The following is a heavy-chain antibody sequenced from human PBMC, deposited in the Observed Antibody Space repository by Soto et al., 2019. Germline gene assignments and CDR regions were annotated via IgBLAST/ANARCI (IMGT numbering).Heavy chain of an antibody. V-gene: IGHV3-48*03. CDR1: GFTFSSYE. J-gene: IGHJ6*02. D-gene: IGHD3-3*01. CDR3: ARDLTIFGVVMDYYYYGMDV. Sequence: PGGSLRLSCAASGFTFSSYEMNWVRQAPGKGLEWVSYISSSGSTIYHADSVKGRFTISRDNAKNSLYLQMNSLRAEDTAVYYCARDLTIFGVVMDYYYYGMDVWGQGTTVTVSS. CDR2: ISSSGSTI.